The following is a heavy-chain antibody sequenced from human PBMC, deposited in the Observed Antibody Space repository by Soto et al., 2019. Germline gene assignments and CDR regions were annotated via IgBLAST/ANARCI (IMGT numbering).Heavy chain of an antibody. J-gene: IGHJ6*02. Sequence: GGSLRLSCAASGFTFSSYAMSWVRQAPGKGLEWVSAISGSGGSTCYADSVKGRFTISRDNSKNTLYLQMNSLRAEDTAVYYCAKALYYDSSGYTWAKNPYYYGMDAWGQGTTVTVSS. D-gene: IGHD3-22*01. CDR3: AKALYYDSSGYTWAKNPYYYGMDA. CDR2: ISGSGGST. CDR1: GFTFSSYA. V-gene: IGHV3-23*01.